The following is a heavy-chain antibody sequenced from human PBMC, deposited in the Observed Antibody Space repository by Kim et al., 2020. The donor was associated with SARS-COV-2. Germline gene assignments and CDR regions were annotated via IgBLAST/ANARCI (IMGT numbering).Heavy chain of an antibody. CDR1: GGSFSGYY. D-gene: IGHD6-13*01. V-gene: IGHV4-34*01. CDR3: ARGRNPGYSSSWYVWYFDL. J-gene: IGHJ2*01. Sequence: SETLSLTCAVYGGSFSGYYWSWIRQPPGKGLEWIGEINHSGSTNYNPSLKSRVTISVDTSKNQFSLKLSSVTAADTAVYYCARGRNPGYSSSWYVWYFDLWGRGTLVTVSS. CDR2: INHSGST.